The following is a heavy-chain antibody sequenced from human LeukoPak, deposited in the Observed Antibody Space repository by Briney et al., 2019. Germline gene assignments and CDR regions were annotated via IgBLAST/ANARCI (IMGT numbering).Heavy chain of an antibody. V-gene: IGHV4-39*01. CDR2: LYYSGST. D-gene: IGHD5-12*01. CDR3: ARQAISGYDPPLFDS. CDR1: GGSISSSTYY. Sequence: KPSETLSLTCTVSGGSISSSTYYWGWIRQPPGKGLEWIGNLYYSGSTYYNPSLKSRVTISVDTSKNQFSLKLSSVTAADTAVYYCARQAISGYDPPLFDSWGQGTLVTVSS. J-gene: IGHJ4*02.